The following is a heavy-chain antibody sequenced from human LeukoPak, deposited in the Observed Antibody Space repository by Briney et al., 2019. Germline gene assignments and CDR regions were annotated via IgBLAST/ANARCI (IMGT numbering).Heavy chain of an antibody. CDR1: GGSISSRSDY. D-gene: IGHD2-15*01. J-gene: IGHJ3*02. Sequence: SETLSLTCTVSGGSISSRSDYWVWIRQPPGKGLESIGSIDCSGNTYYNPSLKSRPTISVDTSKNQFSLKLSSVTAPVTAVYYGARLYCSGGNCYGAFDIWGQGTMVTVSS. CDR2: IDCSGNT. CDR3: ARLYCSGGNCYGAFDI. V-gene: IGHV4-39*01.